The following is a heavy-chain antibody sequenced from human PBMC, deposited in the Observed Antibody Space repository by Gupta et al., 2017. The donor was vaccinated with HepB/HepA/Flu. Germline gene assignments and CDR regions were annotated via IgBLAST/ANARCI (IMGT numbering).Heavy chain of an antibody. CDR2: IYYTGST. D-gene: IGHD2-2*01. CDR3: ARRTVVPAANFDAFDI. J-gene: IGHJ3*02. V-gene: IGHV4-59*08. Sequence: QVQLQESGPGLVKPSETLSLTCTISGGSISTYYWNWIRQPPGKGLEWIGYIYYTGSTKYDPSLKSRVTVSVDTSKNQCSLKLSSVTAADTAVYYCARRTVVPAANFDAFDIGGHGTMVTVSS. CDR1: GGSISTYY.